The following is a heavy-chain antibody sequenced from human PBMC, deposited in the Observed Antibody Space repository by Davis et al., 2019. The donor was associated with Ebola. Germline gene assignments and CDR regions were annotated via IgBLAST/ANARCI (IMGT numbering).Heavy chain of an antibody. J-gene: IGHJ5*02. V-gene: IGHV4-39*01. Sequence: GSLRLSCTVSGGSITSSSYYWSWIRQPPGTGLEWIGNIHYSGRTFYNPSLKSRVTISVDTSKNQFSLKLNSVTAADTAVYYCARGHFYDSRGYFSWGQGTPVTVSS. D-gene: IGHD3-22*01. CDR1: GGSITSSSYY. CDR3: ARGHFYDSRGYFS. CDR2: IHYSGRT.